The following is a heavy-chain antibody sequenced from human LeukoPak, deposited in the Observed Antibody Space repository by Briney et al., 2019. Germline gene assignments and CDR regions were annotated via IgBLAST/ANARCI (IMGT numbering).Heavy chain of an antibody. V-gene: IGHV4-38-2*01. D-gene: IGHD4-11*01. J-gene: IGHJ4*02. Sequence: SETLSLTCAVSGYSISSGYYWGWIRQPPGKGLEWIGSIYHSGSTYYNPSLKSRVTISVDTSKNQFSLKLSSVTAADTAVYYCAGPLGYKLTTTVYYWGQGTLVTVSS. CDR2: IYHSGST. CDR3: AGPLGYKLTTTVYY. CDR1: GYSISSGYY.